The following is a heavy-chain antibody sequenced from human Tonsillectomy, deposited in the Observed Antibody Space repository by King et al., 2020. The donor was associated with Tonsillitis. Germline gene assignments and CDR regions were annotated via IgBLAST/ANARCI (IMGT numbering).Heavy chain of an antibody. CDR1: GYSFTGYY. D-gene: IGHD6-6*01. J-gene: IGHJ6*02. CDR3: ARDQEYYYGMDV. Sequence: QLVQSGAEVKKPGASVKVSCKTSGYSFTGYYMHWVRQAPGQGLEWMGWIKPNTGDTNYAQKFQGRVTMTRDTSITTAYMELRRLRSDDTAVYYCARDQEYYYGMDVWGQGTTVTVSS. V-gene: IGHV1-2*02. CDR2: IKPNTGDT.